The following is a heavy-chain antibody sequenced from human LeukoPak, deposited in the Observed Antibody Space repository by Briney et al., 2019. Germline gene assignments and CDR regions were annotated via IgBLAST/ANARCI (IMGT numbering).Heavy chain of an antibody. V-gene: IGHV1-3*03. D-gene: IGHD6-19*01. Sequence: ASVKVSCKASGYTFISYAMHWVRQAPGQRLEWMGWINAGNGNTKYSQEFQGRVTITRDTSASTAYMELSSLRSEDMAVYYCARSKTGIAVAGIDYWGQGTLVTVSS. J-gene: IGHJ4*02. CDR3: ARSKTGIAVAGIDY. CDR1: GYTFISYA. CDR2: INAGNGNT.